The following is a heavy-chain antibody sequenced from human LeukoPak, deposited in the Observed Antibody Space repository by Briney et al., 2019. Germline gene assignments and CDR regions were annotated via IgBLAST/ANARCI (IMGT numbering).Heavy chain of an antibody. CDR2: ISSKAYGGTA. CDR3: TRGRSGTVTSA. V-gene: IGHV3-49*03. Sequence: GGSLRLSCTASGFTFGDYAMHWFRQAPGKGLEWVGFISSKAYGGTAEYAASVKGRFTTSRDDSKSIAYLQMNSLKTEDTAVYFCTRGRSGTVTSAWGQGTLVTVSS. D-gene: IGHD4-17*01. J-gene: IGHJ4*02. CDR1: GFTFGDYA.